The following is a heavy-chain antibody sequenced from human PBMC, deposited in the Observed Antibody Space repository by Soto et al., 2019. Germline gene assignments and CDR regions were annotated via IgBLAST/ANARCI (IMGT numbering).Heavy chain of an antibody. Sequence: ASVKVSCKASGYTFTIYGIIWVRQAPGQGLEWMGWISAYNGNTNYAQKLQGRVTMTTDTSTSTAYMELRSLRSDDTAVYYCARELSGDYSSSSYCSGGSCHEFDYWGQGTLVTVSS. CDR2: ISAYNGNT. D-gene: IGHD2-15*01. V-gene: IGHV1-18*01. J-gene: IGHJ4*02. CDR1: GYTFTIYG. CDR3: ARELSGDYSSSSYCSGGSCHEFDY.